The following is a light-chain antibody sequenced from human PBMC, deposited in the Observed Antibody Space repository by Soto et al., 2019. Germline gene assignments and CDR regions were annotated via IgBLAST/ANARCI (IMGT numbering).Light chain of an antibody. V-gene: IGKV3-15*01. Sequence: EIVMTQSPGTLSLSPGERATLSCRASQSVSTNLAWYQQIPGQGPRLLIYGASTRATGIPARFSGSGSGTEFTLAISSLQSEIFPVYYCQRYNDCPQTLALGPKGDIK. CDR3: QRYNDCPQT. CDR1: QSVSTN. J-gene: IGKJ1*01. CDR2: GAS.